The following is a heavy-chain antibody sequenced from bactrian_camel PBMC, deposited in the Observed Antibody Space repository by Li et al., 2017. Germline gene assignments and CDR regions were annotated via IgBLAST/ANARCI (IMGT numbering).Heavy chain of an antibody. CDR2: ISAHSTSI. CDR3: AADVGSMSGNCQPNY. D-gene: IGHD8*01. J-gene: IGHJ4*01. V-gene: IGHV3S2*01. CDR1: GFTFSTST. Sequence: EVQLVESGGGSVQPGGSLRLSCAASGFTFSTSTMNWFRQAPGKELAWVARISAHSTSIQYADFAKGRFTISQDNAKNTVWLQMNNLKPEDTAMYYCAADVGSMSGNCQPNYWGQGTQVTVS.